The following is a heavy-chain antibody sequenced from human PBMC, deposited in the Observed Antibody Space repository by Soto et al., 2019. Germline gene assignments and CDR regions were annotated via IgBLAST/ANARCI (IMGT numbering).Heavy chain of an antibody. V-gene: IGHV3-30*03. Sequence: QVQLVESGGGVVQPGRSLRLSCAASGFTFSSYGMHWVRQAPGTRLEWVAVISYDGSNKYYADSVKGRFTISRDNSKNALYLQMNSLGAEDTAVYYCAPHSGVEGATTYDYWGHGTPVTVSS. CDR1: GFTFSSYG. J-gene: IGHJ4*01. CDR3: APHSGVEGATTYDY. D-gene: IGHD1-26*01. CDR2: ISYDGSNK.